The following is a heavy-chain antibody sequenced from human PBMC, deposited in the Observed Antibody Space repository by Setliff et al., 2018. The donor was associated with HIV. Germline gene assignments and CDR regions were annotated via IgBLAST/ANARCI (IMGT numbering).Heavy chain of an antibody. CDR1: GGSISSHY. V-gene: IGHV4-59*11. Sequence: KPSETLSLTCAVSGGSISSHYWSWIRQPPGKGLEWIGSIYYSGSTNYNPSLKSRVTISVDTSKNQFSVKLSSVTAADTAVYYCAKAARDYYDSSGYYIGIDYWGRGTLVTVS. J-gene: IGHJ4*02. CDR3: AKAARDYYDSSGYYIGIDY. CDR2: IYYSGST. D-gene: IGHD3-22*01.